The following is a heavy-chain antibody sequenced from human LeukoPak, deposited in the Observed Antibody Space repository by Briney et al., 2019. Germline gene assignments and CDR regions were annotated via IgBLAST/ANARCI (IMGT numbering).Heavy chain of an antibody. Sequence: PSETLSLTCTVSGGSISSGGYYWSWIRQPPGKGLEWIGYIYHSGSTYYNPSLKSRVTISVDRSKNQFSLKLSSVTATDTAVYYCARRYCSGGSCNDAFDIWGQGTMVTVSS. CDR1: GGSISSGGYY. D-gene: IGHD2-15*01. CDR2: IYHSGST. CDR3: ARRYCSGGSCNDAFDI. J-gene: IGHJ3*02. V-gene: IGHV4-30-2*01.